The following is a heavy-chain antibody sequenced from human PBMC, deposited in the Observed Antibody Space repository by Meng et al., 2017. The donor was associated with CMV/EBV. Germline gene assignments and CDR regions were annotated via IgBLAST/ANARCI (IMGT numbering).Heavy chain of an antibody. J-gene: IGHJ5*02. V-gene: IGHV1-2*02. CDR3: ARVDCSSTSCYLRFDP. CDR1: GYTFTDYD. D-gene: IGHD2-2*01. CDR2: INPNSGGT. Sequence: ASVKVSCKASGYTFTDYDVNWVRQAAGQGLEWMGWINPNSGGTNYAQKFQGRVTMTRDTSISTAYMELSRLRSDDTAVYYCARVDCSSTSCYLRFDPWGQGTLVTVSS.